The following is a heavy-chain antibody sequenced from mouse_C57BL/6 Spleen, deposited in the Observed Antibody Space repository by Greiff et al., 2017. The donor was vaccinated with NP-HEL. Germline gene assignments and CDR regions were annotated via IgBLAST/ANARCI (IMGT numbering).Heavy chain of an antibody. CDR1: GYTFTSYW. CDR3: AGREGITTGYYYAMDY. J-gene: IGHJ4*01. D-gene: IGHD2-4*01. Sequence: QVQLQQPGAELVKPGASVKLSCKASGYTFTSYWMHWVKQRPGQGLEWIGMIHPNSGSTNYHEKFKSKATLTVDNSSSPAYMQLSSLTSEDSAVYYCAGREGITTGYYYAMDYWGQGTSVTVSS. CDR2: IHPNSGST. V-gene: IGHV1-64*01.